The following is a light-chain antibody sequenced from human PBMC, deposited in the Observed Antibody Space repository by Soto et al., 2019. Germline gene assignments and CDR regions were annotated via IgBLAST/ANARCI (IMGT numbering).Light chain of an antibody. CDR2: GQN. CDR3: QSYDSTLTSVV. Sequence: QAVVTQPPSVLGVPGQRVTIACTGSSSNIGAVYDVHWYQQVPGSAPKLLIYGQNNRPSGVPDRFSGSKSGTSASLAITGLQAEDEADYYCQSYDSTLTSVVFGGGTKVTVL. CDR1: SSNIGAVYD. V-gene: IGLV1-40*01. J-gene: IGLJ2*01.